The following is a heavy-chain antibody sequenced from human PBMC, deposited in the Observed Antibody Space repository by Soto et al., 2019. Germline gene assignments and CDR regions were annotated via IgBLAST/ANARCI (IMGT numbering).Heavy chain of an antibody. CDR1: GFNFEDFA. CDR3: GKAEALGGRGGHTSFDP. D-gene: IGHD1-1*01. J-gene: IGHJ5*02. V-gene: IGHV3-9*01. CDR2: VNWNGEVA. Sequence: GGSLRLSCAASGFNFEDFAMFWVRLLPGKGLEWVASVNWNGEVARYADSVKGRFIVSRDNAKKSLYLQMSGLRPGDTALYFCGKAEALGGRGGHTSFDPWGRGSLVTVSS.